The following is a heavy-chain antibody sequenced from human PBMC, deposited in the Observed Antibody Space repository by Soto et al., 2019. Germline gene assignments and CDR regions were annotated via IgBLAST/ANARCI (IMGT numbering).Heavy chain of an antibody. Sequence: SETLSLTCTVSGGSISSSSDYWGWIRQPPGKGLEWIGSIYYSGSTYYNPSLKSRVTISVDTSKNQFSLKLSSVTAADTAVYYCATIVVVPAAIYDWFDPWGQGTLVTVSS. CDR2: IYYSGST. V-gene: IGHV4-39*01. D-gene: IGHD2-2*02. CDR1: GGSISSSSDY. CDR3: ATIVVVPAAIYDWFDP. J-gene: IGHJ5*02.